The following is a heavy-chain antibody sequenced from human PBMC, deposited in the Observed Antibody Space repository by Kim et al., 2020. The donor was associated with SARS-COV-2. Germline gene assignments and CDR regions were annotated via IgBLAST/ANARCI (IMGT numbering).Heavy chain of an antibody. J-gene: IGHJ3*01. Sequence: SVKVSCKTSGGSFSSYGFTWVRQAPGRGLEWMGGIIPVFGRTDYSADFQGRVTITAVESTLTVYMELSSLRFSDGAMYVVLMCDSMVVVVTPSATLAF. V-gene: IGHV1-69*13. CDR1: GGSFSSYG. D-gene: IGHD3-22*01. CDR3: LMCDSMVVVVTPSATLAF. CDR2: IIPVFGRT.